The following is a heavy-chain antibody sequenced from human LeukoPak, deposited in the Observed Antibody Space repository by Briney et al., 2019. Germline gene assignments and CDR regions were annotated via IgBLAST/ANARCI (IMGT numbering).Heavy chain of an antibody. V-gene: IGHV4-34*01. D-gene: IGHD1-26*01. Sequence: PSETLSLTCAVSGGSFSGYYWSWIRQPPGKGLEWIGEINHSGSTNYNPSLKSRVTISVDTSKNQFSLKLSSVTAADTAVYYCARGGGRAVGVRHMDVWGKGTTVTVSS. CDR1: GGSFSGYY. CDR3: ARGGGRAVGVRHMDV. J-gene: IGHJ6*03. CDR2: INHSGST.